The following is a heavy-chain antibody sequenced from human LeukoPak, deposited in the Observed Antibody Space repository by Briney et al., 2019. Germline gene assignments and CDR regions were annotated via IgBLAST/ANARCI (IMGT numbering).Heavy chain of an antibody. Sequence: GGSLRLSCAASGFTFSSCWMTWVRRAPGKGLEWVAAIRPDGSASFFVDSVKGRFSVSRDNAKNSLSLHMNSLRVEDTAVYYCAKDRGYSGYFDYWGQGTLVTVSS. V-gene: IGHV3-7*01. CDR1: GFTFSSCW. J-gene: IGHJ4*02. CDR2: IRPDGSAS. D-gene: IGHD5-12*01. CDR3: AKDRGYSGYFDY.